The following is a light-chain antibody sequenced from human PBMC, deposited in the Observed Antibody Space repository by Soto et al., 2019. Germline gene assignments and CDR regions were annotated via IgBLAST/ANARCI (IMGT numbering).Light chain of an antibody. CDR2: GAS. CDR1: QSVGYN. CDR3: QQYNDWPLT. J-gene: IGKJ4*01. Sequence: EIVMTQSPATLSVSLGERGTLSCRASQSVGYNLAWYQQKPGQAPRLLIFGASTRVGGIPARFSGSGSGTEFTLTISSLQSEDIAVYHCQQYNDWPLTFGGGSGVDIK. V-gene: IGKV3-15*01.